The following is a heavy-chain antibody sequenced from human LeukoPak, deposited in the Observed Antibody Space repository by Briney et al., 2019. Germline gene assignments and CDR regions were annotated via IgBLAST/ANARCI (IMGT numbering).Heavy chain of an antibody. D-gene: IGHD3-22*01. V-gene: IGHV3-30*02. CDR1: GFTFSTYG. CDR2: IRYDGSYK. CDR3: ARVYYDSSGYPNYYYYYMDV. J-gene: IGHJ6*03. Sequence: GGSLRLSCAASGFTFSTYGMQWVRQAPGKGLEWVAFIRYDGSYKYYADSVKGRFSISRDNAKNSLYLQMNSLRAEDTAVYYCARVYYDSSGYPNYYYYYMDVWGKGTTVTVSS.